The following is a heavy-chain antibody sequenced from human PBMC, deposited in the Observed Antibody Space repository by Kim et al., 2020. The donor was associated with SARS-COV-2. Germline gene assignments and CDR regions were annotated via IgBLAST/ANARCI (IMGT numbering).Heavy chain of an antibody. D-gene: IGHD1-26*01. CDR3: ARRTGRY. CDR1: GGSFSGYY. J-gene: IGHJ4*02. Sequence: SETLSLTCAVYGGSFSGYYWSWIRQPPGKGLEWIGEINHSGSTNYNPSLKSRVTISVDTSKNQFSLKLSSVTAADTAVYYCARRTGRYWGQGTLVTVSS. V-gene: IGHV4-34*01. CDR2: INHSGST.